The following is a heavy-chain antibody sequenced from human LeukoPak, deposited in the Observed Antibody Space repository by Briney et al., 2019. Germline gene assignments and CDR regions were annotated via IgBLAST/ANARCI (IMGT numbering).Heavy chain of an antibody. D-gene: IGHD3-3*01. CDR1: GYTFTGYY. V-gene: IGHV1-18*04. CDR2: ISAYNGNT. Sequence: ASVKVSCKASGYTFTGYYMHWVRQAPGQGLEWMGWISAYNGNTNYAQKLQGRVTMTTDTSTSTAYMELRSLRSDDTAVYYCASSRDYDFWSGYFRFDYWGQGTLVTVSS. CDR3: ASSRDYDFWSGYFRFDY. J-gene: IGHJ4*02.